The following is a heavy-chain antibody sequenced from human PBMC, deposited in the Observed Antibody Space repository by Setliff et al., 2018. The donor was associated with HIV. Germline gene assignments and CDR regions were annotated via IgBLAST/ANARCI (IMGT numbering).Heavy chain of an antibody. D-gene: IGHD1-26*01. CDR1: GFNFNKYA. J-gene: IGHJ4*02. V-gene: IGHV3-48*01. CDR3: ARDQLRIPERWDFDF. CDR2: ISATGTTV. Sequence: GGSLRLSCVAPGFNFNKYAMHWVRQAPGEGLEWLSYISATGTTVSYADSVRGRFIISRDSVRNVLYLQMKSLRVEDTALYYCARDQLRIPERWDFDFWGQGTLVTVSS.